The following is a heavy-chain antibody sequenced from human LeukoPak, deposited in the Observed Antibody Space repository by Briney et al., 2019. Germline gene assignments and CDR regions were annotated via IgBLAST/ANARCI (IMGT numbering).Heavy chain of an antibody. CDR2: IRSKANTYAT. CDR3: TRDGGYCTNGVCPPFDY. V-gene: IGHV3-73*01. J-gene: IGHJ4*02. CDR1: GFTFSDSA. D-gene: IGHD2-8*01. Sequence: GGSLRLSCAASGFTFSDSAMHWVRQASGKGLEWVGRIRSKANTYATAYAASVKGRFTISRDDSKNTAYLQMNSLKTEDTAVYYCTRDGGYCTNGVCPPFDYWGQGTLVTVSS.